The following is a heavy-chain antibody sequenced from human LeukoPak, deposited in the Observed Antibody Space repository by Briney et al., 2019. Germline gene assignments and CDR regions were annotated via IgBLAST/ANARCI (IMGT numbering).Heavy chain of an antibody. CDR1: GFSLSTSGMC. Sequence: SGPALVKPTQTLTLTCTFSGFSLSTSGMCVSWIRQPPGKALEWLARIDWDDDKYYSTSLKTRLTISTNTSKNQVVLTMTNMDPVDTATYYCARIPHNPGIAAAGSFDYWGQGTLVTVSS. V-gene: IGHV2-70*11. J-gene: IGHJ4*02. D-gene: IGHD6-13*01. CDR3: ARIPHNPGIAAAGSFDY. CDR2: IDWDDDK.